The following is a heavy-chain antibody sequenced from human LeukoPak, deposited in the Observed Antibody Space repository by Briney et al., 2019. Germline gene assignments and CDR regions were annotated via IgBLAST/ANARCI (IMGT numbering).Heavy chain of an antibody. V-gene: IGHV1-69*05. Sequence: ASVKVSCKASGGTFSSYAISWVRQAPGQGLEWMGGIIPIFGTANYAQKFQGRVTITTDESTSTAYMELSSLRSEDTAVYYCATSVAGYSYGRNDYWGQGTLVTVSS. CDR1: GGTFSSYA. CDR2: IIPIFGTA. CDR3: ATSVAGYSYGRNDY. J-gene: IGHJ4*02. D-gene: IGHD5-18*01.